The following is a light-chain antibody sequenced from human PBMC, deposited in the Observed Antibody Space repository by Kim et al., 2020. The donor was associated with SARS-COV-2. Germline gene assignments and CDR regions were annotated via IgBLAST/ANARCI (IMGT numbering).Light chain of an antibody. Sequence: GQSITISCTGTSSNVGAFNYVSWYQHHPGKAPKLIIYDVTERPSGVSNCFSGSKSGNTASLTISGLQAEDEGDYYCCSYTTIRTWVFGGGTQLTVL. CDR3: CSYTTIRTWV. V-gene: IGLV2-14*03. CDR1: SSNVGAFNY. CDR2: DVT. J-gene: IGLJ3*02.